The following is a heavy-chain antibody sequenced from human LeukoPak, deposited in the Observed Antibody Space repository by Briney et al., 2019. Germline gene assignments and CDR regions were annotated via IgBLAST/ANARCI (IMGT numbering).Heavy chain of an antibody. Sequence: VSVKVSCKASGYTFTSYGISWVRQAPGQGLEWMGWISAYNGNTNYAQKLQGRVTMTTDTSTSTAYMELRSLRSDDTAVYYCARGQSHPSIAAAGTVGFYYYYYYMDVWGKGTTVTVSS. CDR1: GYTFTSYG. J-gene: IGHJ6*03. CDR2: ISAYNGNT. CDR3: ARGQSHPSIAAAGTVGFYYYYYYMDV. D-gene: IGHD6-13*01. V-gene: IGHV1-18*01.